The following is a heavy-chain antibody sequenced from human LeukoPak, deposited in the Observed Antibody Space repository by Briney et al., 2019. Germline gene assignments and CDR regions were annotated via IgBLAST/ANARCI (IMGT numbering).Heavy chain of an antibody. D-gene: IGHD3-10*01. CDR3: AKDKGVLYFDY. J-gene: IGHJ4*02. V-gene: IGHV3-23*01. CDR1: GFTFSSYA. Sequence: PGGSLRLSCAASGFTFSSYAMSWVRQAPGKGLEWVSAISGSGGSTYYADSVKGRFTISRDNSKNMVYLQMNSLRAEDTALYYCAKDKGVLYFDYWGQGALVTVSS. CDR2: ISGSGGST.